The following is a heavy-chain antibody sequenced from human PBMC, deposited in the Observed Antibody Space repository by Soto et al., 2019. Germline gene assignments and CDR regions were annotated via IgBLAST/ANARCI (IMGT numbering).Heavy chain of an antibody. V-gene: IGHV1-18*04. CDR1: GYTFTSYG. Sequence: ASVKVSCKASGYTFTSYGISWVRQAPGQGLEWMGWISAYNGNTNYAQKLQGRVTMTTDTSTSTAYMELRSLRSGDAAVYYCARDSKRGSRWYGPYTWLDPCGQGTLVTVYS. CDR2: ISAYNGNT. CDR3: ARDSKRGSRWYGPYTWLDP. J-gene: IGHJ5*02. D-gene: IGHD6-13*01.